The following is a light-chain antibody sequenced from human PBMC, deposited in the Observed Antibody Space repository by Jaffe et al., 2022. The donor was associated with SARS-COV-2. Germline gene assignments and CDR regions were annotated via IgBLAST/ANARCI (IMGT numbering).Light chain of an antibody. J-gene: IGKJ2*01. CDR2: WAS. CDR3: QQYYSTPHT. V-gene: IGKV4-1*01. Sequence: DIVMTQSPDSLAVSMGERATINCKSNQSVLYSSNNKNYLAWYQHKPGQPPKLLIYWASTRESGVPDRFSGSGSGTDFTLTIGSLQAEDVAVYFCQQYYSTPHTFGQGTKLEIK. CDR1: QSVLYSSNNKNY.